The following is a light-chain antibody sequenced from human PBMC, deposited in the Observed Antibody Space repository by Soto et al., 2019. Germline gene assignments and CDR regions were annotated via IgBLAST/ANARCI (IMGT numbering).Light chain of an antibody. CDR3: QQRSNWPT. CDR1: QSVSSY. CDR2: AAY. Sequence: EIVLTQSPATLSLSPGERATLSCRASQSVSSYLAWYQQKPGQAPRLLIYAAYNRATGIPARFSGSGSGTDFTLTISSLETEDFAVYYCQQRSNWPTFGGGTKVEIK. V-gene: IGKV3-11*01. J-gene: IGKJ4*01.